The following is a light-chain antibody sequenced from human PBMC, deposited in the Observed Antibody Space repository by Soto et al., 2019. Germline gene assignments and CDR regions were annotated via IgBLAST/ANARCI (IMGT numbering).Light chain of an antibody. CDR2: KAS. CDR3: QQYNSYSWT. CDR1: QSISSW. V-gene: IGKV1-5*03. J-gene: IGKJ1*01. Sequence: DLQMTQSPSTLSASVGDRVTITCRASQSISSWLAWYQQKPGKAPKLLIYKASSLESGVPSRFSGSGSGTEFTLTISSLQPDDFATYYCQQYNSYSWTFGQGTKVEMK.